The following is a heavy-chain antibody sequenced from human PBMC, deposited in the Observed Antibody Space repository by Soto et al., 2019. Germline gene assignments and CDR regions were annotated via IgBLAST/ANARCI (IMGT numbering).Heavy chain of an antibody. V-gene: IGHV4-31*03. CDR1: GGSISSGGYY. CDR3: ARLALGYYYGMDV. CDR2: IYYSGST. J-gene: IGHJ6*02. Sequence: SETLSLTCTVSGGSISSGGYYWSWIRQHPGKGLEWIGYIYYSGSTYYNPSLKSRVTISVDTSKNQFSLKLSSVTAADTAVYYCARLALGYYYGMDVWGPGTTVTIYS.